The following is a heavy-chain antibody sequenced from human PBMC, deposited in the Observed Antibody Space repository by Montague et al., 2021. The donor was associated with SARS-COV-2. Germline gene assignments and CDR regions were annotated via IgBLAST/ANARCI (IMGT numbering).Heavy chain of an antibody. CDR1: GFTFSSYA. V-gene: IGHV3-30-3*01. CDR2: ISYDGSNK. Sequence: SLRLSCAASGFTFSSYAMHWVRQAPGKGLEWVAVISYDGSNKYYADSVKGRFTISRDNSKNTLYLQMNSLRAEDTAVYYCARARGGSYYCGMDVWGQGTTVTVSS. J-gene: IGHJ6*02. D-gene: IGHD2-15*01. CDR3: ARARGGSYYCGMDV.